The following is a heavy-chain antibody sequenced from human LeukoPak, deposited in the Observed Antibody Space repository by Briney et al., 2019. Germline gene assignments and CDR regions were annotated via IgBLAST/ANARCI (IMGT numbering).Heavy chain of an antibody. J-gene: IGHJ4*02. Sequence: GGSLRLSCAASGFTFNKARMNWVRQGPGKGLEWVGRFTSKTDGGTTDYAAPVRGRFTISRDDSKDTLYLQMNSLKTEDTAVYYCTTPQFFNSSGSLAYWGQGPLVTVSS. D-gene: IGHD3-22*01. CDR2: FTSKTDGGTT. CDR1: GFTFNKAR. V-gene: IGHV3-15*01. CDR3: TTPQFFNSSGSLAY.